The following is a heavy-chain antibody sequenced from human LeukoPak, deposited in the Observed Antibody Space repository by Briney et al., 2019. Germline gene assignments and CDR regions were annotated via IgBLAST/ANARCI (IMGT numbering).Heavy chain of an antibody. D-gene: IGHD3-10*01. CDR2: IYHSGST. J-gene: IGHJ4*02. CDR1: GYSTSSGHY. Sequence: SETLSLTCTVSGYSTSSGHYWGWIRQPPGKGLEWIGSIYHSGSTYYNPSLESRVTISVDTSKNQFSLKLSSVTAADTALYYCARNSGSRVSETYFNGIYFDFWGQGTLVTVSS. V-gene: IGHV4-38-2*02. CDR3: ARNSGSRVSETYFNGIYFDF.